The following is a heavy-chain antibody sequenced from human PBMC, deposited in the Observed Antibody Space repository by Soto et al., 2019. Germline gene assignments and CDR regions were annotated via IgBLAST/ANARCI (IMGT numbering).Heavy chain of an antibody. D-gene: IGHD2-21*02. J-gene: IGHJ4*02. CDR3: ARSYCGDDCALDH. V-gene: IGHV3-30-3*01. CDR1: GFIFSNDV. Sequence: QVQLVESGGGVVQPGRSLRLSCAASGFIFSNDVMHWVRQAPGKGLEWVAVISYDGNSKHYADSVKGRFTISRDNSKSTLYVQMNSLRAEDTAVYYCARSYCGDDCALDHWGQGTLVTVSS. CDR2: ISYDGNSK.